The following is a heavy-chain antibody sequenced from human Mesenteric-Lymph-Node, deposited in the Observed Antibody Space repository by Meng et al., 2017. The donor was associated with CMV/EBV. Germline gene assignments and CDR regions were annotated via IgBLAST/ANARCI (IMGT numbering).Heavy chain of an antibody. V-gene: IGHV4-59*08. Sequence: SETLSLTCTVSGGSISSYYWSWIRQPPGKGLEWIGSIYHSGSTYYNPSLKSRVTISVDTSKNQFSLKLSSVTAADTAVYYCARMRFLEWSHYFDYWGQGTLVTVSS. CDR1: GGSISSYY. CDR2: IYHSGST. J-gene: IGHJ4*02. CDR3: ARMRFLEWSHYFDY. D-gene: IGHD3-3*01.